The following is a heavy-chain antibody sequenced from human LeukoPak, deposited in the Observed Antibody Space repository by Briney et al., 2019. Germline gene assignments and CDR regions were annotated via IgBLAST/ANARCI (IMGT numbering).Heavy chain of an antibody. D-gene: IGHD3-22*01. CDR2: IRYDGSNK. Sequence: QPGGSLRLSCAASGFTFSSYGMHWVRQAPGKGLEWVAFIRYDGSNKYYADSVKGRFTISRDNSKNTLYLQMNSLRAEDTAVYYCAKEPLYDSSGRLDYWGQGTLVTVSS. CDR3: AKEPLYDSSGRLDY. CDR1: GFTFSSYG. V-gene: IGHV3-30*02. J-gene: IGHJ4*02.